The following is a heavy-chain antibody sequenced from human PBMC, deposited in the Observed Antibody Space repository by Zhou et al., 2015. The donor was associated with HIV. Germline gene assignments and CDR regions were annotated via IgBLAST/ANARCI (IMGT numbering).Heavy chain of an antibody. CDR1: GGTFSSYA. D-gene: IGHD5-18*01. V-gene: IGHV1-69*12. CDR2: IIPIFGTA. CDR3: ARVGYSWASYSSRDYWYFDL. J-gene: IGHJ2*01. Sequence: QVQLVQSGAEVKKPGSSVKVSCKASGGTFSSYAISWVRQAPGQGLEWMGGIIPIFGTANYAQKFQGRVTITADESTSTAYMELSSLRSEDTAVYYCARVGYSWASYSSRDYWYFDLWGRGTLVTVSS.